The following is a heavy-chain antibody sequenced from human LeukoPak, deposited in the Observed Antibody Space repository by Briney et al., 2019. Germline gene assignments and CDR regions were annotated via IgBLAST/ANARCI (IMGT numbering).Heavy chain of an antibody. Sequence: GGSLRLSCEASGFTFSSYWMHWVRQAPGKGLVWVSRINSDGSSTSYADSVKGRFTISRDNAKNTLYLQMNSLRAEDTAVYYCARVPGFLATYYGMDVWGQGTTVTVSS. J-gene: IGHJ6*02. CDR2: INSDGSST. CDR3: ARVPGFLATYYGMDV. V-gene: IGHV3-74*01. CDR1: GFTFSSYW. D-gene: IGHD3-3*01.